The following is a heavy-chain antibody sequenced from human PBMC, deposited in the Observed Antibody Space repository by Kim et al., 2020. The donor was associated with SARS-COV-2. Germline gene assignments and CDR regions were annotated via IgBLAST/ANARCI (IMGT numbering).Heavy chain of an antibody. CDR3: ARGDWLLESHYYYYGMDV. D-gene: IGHD3-9*01. CDR1: GDSVSSNSAA. Sequence: SQTLSLTCAISGDSVSSNSAAWNWIRQSPSRGLEWLGRTYYRSKWYNDYAVSVKSRITINPDTSKNQFSLQLNSVTPEDTAVYYCARGDWLLESHYYYYGMDVWGQGTTVTVSS. V-gene: IGHV6-1*01. J-gene: IGHJ6*02. CDR2: TYYRSKWYN.